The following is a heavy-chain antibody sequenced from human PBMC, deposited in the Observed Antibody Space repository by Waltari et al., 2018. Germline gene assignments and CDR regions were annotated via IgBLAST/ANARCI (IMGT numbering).Heavy chain of an antibody. CDR3: ARGSSGSYFFFDY. CDR1: GFTFSSYW. Sequence: EVQLVESGGGLVQPGGSLRLSCAASGFTFSSYWMSWVRQAPGKGLEWVANIKQEGSEKYYVDSVKGRFTIARDNAKNSLYLQMNSLRAEDTAVYYCARGSSGSYFFFDYWGQGTLVTVS. V-gene: IGHV3-7*04. J-gene: IGHJ4*02. CDR2: IKQEGSEK. D-gene: IGHD1-26*01.